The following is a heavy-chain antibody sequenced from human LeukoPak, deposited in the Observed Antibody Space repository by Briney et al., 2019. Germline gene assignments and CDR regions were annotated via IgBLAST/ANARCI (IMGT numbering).Heavy chain of an antibody. CDR2: IIPILGIA. V-gene: IGHV1-69*02. Sequence: SVKVSCKASGGTFSSYTISWVRQAPGQGLEWMGRIIPILGIANYAQKFQGRVTITADKSTSTAYMELSSLRTEDTAVYYCARVPARTYYFDYWGQGTLVTVSS. J-gene: IGHJ4*02. CDR3: ARVPARTYYFDY. CDR1: GGTFSSYT. D-gene: IGHD6-25*01.